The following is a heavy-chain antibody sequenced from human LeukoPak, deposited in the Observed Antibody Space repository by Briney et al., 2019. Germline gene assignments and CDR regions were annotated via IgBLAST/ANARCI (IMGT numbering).Heavy chain of an antibody. Sequence: SVKVSCKASGGTFSSYAVSWVRQAPGQGLEWMERIIPILDITNYAQKFQGRVTITADKSTSTAYMELSSLRSEDTAVYYCARAYCGGDCFSALSYWGQGTLVTVSS. CDR3: ARAYCGGDCFSALSY. CDR1: GGTFSSYA. D-gene: IGHD2-21*02. V-gene: IGHV1-69*04. CDR2: IIPILDIT. J-gene: IGHJ4*02.